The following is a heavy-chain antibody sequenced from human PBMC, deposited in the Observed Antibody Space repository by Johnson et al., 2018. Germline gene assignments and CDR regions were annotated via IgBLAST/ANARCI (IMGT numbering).Heavy chain of an antibody. CDR1: GFTFSNYG. D-gene: IGHD6-6*01. Sequence: QVQLVESGGGVVQXGRSXRLXCTSSGFTFSNYGIHWVRQAPGKGLAWVAIIWFDGSHKYYADSVKGRFTISRDDSKNTVYLQMNSRTAEDTAVYYCSRDRRYSSSSRAFDIWGQGTMVTVSS. J-gene: IGHJ3*02. CDR2: IWFDGSHK. V-gene: IGHV3-33*01. CDR3: SRDRRYSSSSRAFDI.